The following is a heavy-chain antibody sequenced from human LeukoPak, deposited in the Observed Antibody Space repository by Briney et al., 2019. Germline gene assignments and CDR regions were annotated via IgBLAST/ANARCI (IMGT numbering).Heavy chain of an antibody. V-gene: IGHV1-3*01. CDR3: ARGIWSARTVDYYLDS. J-gene: IGHJ4*02. CDR1: GYTFNNYA. CDR2: INAGNGHT. Sequence: ASVKVSCKASGYTFNNYAIHWVRQAPGQRFEWMGWINAGNGHTKYSQNFQGRVTITRDSSASPVYIDLSALTSEDTAVYYCARGIWSARTVDYYLDSWGQGTLVTVSS. D-gene: IGHD2-21*01.